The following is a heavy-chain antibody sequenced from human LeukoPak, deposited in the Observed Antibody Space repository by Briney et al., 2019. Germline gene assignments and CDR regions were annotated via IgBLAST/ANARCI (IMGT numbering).Heavy chain of an antibody. V-gene: IGHV3-23*01. CDR3: AKENWALLDYYYGMDV. CDR2: ISGSGGST. D-gene: IGHD3-16*01. Sequence: GGSLRLSCAASGFTFSNYWMHRVRQAPGKGLEWVSAISGSGGSTYYADSVKGRFTISRDNSKNTLYLQMNSLRAEDTAVYYCAKENWALLDYYYGMDVWGQGTTVTVSS. J-gene: IGHJ6*02. CDR1: GFTFSNYW.